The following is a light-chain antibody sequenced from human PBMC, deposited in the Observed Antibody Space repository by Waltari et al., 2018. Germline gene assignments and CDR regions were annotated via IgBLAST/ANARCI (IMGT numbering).Light chain of an antibody. J-gene: IGLJ2*01. Sequence: QSVLTQPPSASGTPGQRVTISCSGSSSNIGSNTVSWYQQLPGTAPKLPISNNQQRPSGVPDRFPGSKSGTSASLAISGLQSEDEADYCCAAWDDRLNGPVFGGGTKLTVL. V-gene: IGLV1-44*01. CDR2: NNQ. CDR3: AAWDDRLNGPV. CDR1: SSNIGSNT.